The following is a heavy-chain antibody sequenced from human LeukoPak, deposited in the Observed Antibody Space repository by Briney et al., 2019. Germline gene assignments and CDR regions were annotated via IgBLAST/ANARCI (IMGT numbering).Heavy chain of an antibody. CDR3: AKDFVPRGGSYFPGFDY. J-gene: IGHJ4*02. Sequence: GGSLRLSCAASGFTFCSYAMNWVRQAPGKGLELDSTISNSGDRTYYADSVKGRFTNARDNSKNTLYLQMNSLRTVDTAVYYCAKDFVPRGGSYFPGFDYWGQGTLVIVSS. V-gene: IGHV3-23*01. D-gene: IGHD1-26*01. CDR1: GFTFCSYA. CDR2: ISNSGDRT.